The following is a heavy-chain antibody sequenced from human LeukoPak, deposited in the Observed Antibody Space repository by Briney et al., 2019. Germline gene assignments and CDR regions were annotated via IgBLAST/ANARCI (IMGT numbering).Heavy chain of an antibody. V-gene: IGHV4-31*03. CDR3: ARANWDTAMAKDYYFDY. Sequence: SETLSLTCTVSGGSISGGGYYWSWIRQHPGKGLEWIGYIYYSGSTYYNPSLKSRVTISVDTSKNQFSLKLSSVTAADTAVYYCARANWDTAMAKDYYFDYWGQGTLVTVSS. CDR2: IYYSGST. J-gene: IGHJ4*02. D-gene: IGHD5-18*01. CDR1: GGSISGGGYY.